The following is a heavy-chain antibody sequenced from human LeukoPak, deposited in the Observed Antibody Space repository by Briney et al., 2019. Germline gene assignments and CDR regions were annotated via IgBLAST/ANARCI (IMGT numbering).Heavy chain of an antibody. CDR2: IYHSGST. Sequence: SETLSLTCTVSGYSISSGYYWGWIRQPPGKGLEWIGSIYHSGSTYYNPSLKSRVTISVDTSKNQFSLKLSSLTAADTAVYYCARDRDLLGYCTNGLCYKGYDYWGQGTLVTVSS. CDR1: GYSISSGYY. V-gene: IGHV4-38-2*02. D-gene: IGHD2-8*01. CDR3: ARDRDLLGYCTNGLCYKGYDY. J-gene: IGHJ4*02.